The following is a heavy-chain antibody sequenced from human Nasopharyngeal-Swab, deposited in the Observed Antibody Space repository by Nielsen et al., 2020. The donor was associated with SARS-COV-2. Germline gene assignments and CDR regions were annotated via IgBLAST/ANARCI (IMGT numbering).Heavy chain of an antibody. CDR2: ISWNSGSI. CDR3: AKGGYCSGGSCFNWFDP. CDR1: GFTFDDYA. V-gene: IGHV3-9*01. J-gene: IGHJ5*02. Sequence: SLKISCAASGFTFDDYAMHWVRQAQGKGLEWVSGISWNSGSIGYADSVKGRFTISRDNAKNSLYLQMNSLRSEDTALYYCAKGGYCSGGSCFNWFDPWGQGTLVTVSS. D-gene: IGHD2-15*01.